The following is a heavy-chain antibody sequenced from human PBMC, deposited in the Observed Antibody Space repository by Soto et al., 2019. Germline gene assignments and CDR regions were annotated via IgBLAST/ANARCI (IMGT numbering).Heavy chain of an antibody. V-gene: IGHV3-7*01. J-gene: IGHJ4*02. CDR3: ARDSVFYDSTGDFDY. Sequence: SLRVRRGAVEGACGGHGGSXVRQAQRKGLEWVANIKQDGSETYYVDSVKGRFTISRDNAKNSLYLQMSSLRAEDTAVYYCARDSVFYDSTGDFDYWGQGTVVTVSS. CDR2: IKQDGSET. CDR1: EGACGGHG. D-gene: IGHD3-22*01.